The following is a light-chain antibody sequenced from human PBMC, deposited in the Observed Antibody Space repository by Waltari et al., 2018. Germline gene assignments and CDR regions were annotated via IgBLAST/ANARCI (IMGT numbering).Light chain of an antibody. CDR2: LGT. CDR1: QSLLHSDAHIY. V-gene: IGKV2-28*01. Sequence: DIVMTQSPLSLPVTPGESASISCRSSQSLLHSDAHIYFDWYVQKPGQSPQLLMYLGTNRASGVPDRFRGSASGTDFTLRISKVEAEDVGVYYCMQALQAPHTFGPGTKVDIK. J-gene: IGKJ3*01. CDR3: MQALQAPHT.